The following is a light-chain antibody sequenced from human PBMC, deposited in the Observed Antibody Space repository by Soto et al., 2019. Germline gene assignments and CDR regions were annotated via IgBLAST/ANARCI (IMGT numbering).Light chain of an antibody. CDR1: QSISSSY. V-gene: IGKV3-20*01. J-gene: IGKJ5*01. Sequence: EIVLTQSPGTLSLSPGERATLSCRASQSISSSYLAWYQQKPGQAPRLLIYGASSRATGIPDRFSGSGSGKDFTLTSSRLDPEDFAVYYCQQYESSPTFGQGTRLDIK. CDR3: QQYESSPT. CDR2: GAS.